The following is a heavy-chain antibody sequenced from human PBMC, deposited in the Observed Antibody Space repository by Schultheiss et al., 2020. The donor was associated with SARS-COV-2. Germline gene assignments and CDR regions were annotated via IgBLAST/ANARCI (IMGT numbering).Heavy chain of an antibody. CDR3: ARDLYSSSFYYMDV. J-gene: IGHJ6*03. CDR1: GGSFSGYY. Sequence: SETLSLTCAVYGGSFSGYYWSWIRQPPGKGLEWIGEINHSGSTNYNPSLKSRVTISVDTSKNQFSLKLSSVTAADTAVYYCARDLYSSSFYYMDVWGKGTTVTVSS. CDR2: INHSGST. V-gene: IGHV4-34*01. D-gene: IGHD6-13*01.